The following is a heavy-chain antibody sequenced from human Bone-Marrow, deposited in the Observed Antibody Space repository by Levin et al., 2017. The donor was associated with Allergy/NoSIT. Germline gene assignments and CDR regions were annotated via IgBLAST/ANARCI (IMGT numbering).Heavy chain of an antibody. CDR2: LCHDGSTA. CDR3: AGEDRAMDGDRHYYFDN. CDR1: GFTFSSYG. Sequence: GESLKISCAASGFTFSSYGMHWVRQAPGKGLEWVAVLCHDGSTAYYADSVKGRFAISRDNSKNTLYLQMDSLRADDTAVYYCAGEDRAMDGDRHYYFDNWGQGTLVTVSS. V-gene: IGHV3-33*03. D-gene: IGHD5-18*01. J-gene: IGHJ4*02.